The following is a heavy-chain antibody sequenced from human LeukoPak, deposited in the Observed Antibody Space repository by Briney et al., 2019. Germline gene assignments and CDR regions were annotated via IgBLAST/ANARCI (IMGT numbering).Heavy chain of an antibody. J-gene: IGHJ4*02. CDR3: AKSGGYNYAFFDS. CDR2: LSGSGGSI. Sequence: GGSLRLSCAASGFTFSNYAMTWVRQAPGKGLEWVSGLSGSGGSIYYADSVKGRFTISRDNSKSTLFLQMNSLRADDTAVYYCAKSGGYNYAFFDSWGQGTLVTVSS. V-gene: IGHV3-23*01. CDR1: GFTFSNYA. D-gene: IGHD5-24*01.